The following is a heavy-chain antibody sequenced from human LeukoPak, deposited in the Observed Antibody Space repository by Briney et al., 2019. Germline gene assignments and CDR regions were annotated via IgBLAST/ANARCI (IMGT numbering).Heavy chain of an antibody. CDR2: IYYSGST. D-gene: IGHD7-27*01. V-gene: IGHV4-61*08. J-gene: IGHJ6*02. CDR1: GGSISSGGYY. CDR3: ARGPGFYYYYGMDV. Sequence: TSETLSLTCTVSGGSISSGGYYWSWIRQHPGKGLEWIGYIYYSGSTNYNPTLKSRVTISVDTSKNQFSLRLGSVTAADTAVYYCARGPGFYYYYGMDVWGQGTTVTVSS.